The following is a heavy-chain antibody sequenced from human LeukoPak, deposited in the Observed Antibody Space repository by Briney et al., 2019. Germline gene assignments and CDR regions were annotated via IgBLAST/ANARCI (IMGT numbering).Heavy chain of an antibody. CDR1: GFTVSSNY. Sequence: SGGSLRLSCAASGFTVSSNYMTWVRQAPGKGLEWLSVIYSDGSTYYAASVKGRFTISRDNSKNTVYLQMNSLRAEDTAVYYCTGDVYQHWGQGTLVTVSS. V-gene: IGHV3-66*01. D-gene: IGHD1-14*01. CDR3: TGDVYQH. CDR2: IYSDGST. J-gene: IGHJ1*01.